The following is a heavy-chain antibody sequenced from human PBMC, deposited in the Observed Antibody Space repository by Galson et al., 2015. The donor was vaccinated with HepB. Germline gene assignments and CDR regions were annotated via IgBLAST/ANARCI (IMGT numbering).Heavy chain of an antibody. D-gene: IGHD6-13*01. CDR3: ARENSGRSWVFDY. J-gene: IGHJ4*02. Sequence: CAISGDSVSSTSAAWSWIRQSPSRGFEWLGRTYYRSKWYNDYAVSVKSRITINPDTSKNQFSLQLNSVTPEDTAVYYCARENSGRSWVFDYWGQGTLVTVSS. CDR2: TYYRSKWYN. CDR1: GDSVSSTSAA. V-gene: IGHV6-1*01.